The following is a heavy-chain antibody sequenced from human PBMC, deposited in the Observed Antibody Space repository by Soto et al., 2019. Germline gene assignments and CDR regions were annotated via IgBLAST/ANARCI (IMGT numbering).Heavy chain of an antibody. J-gene: IGHJ5*02. V-gene: IGHV1-18*01. D-gene: IGHD1-26*01. CDR2: ISAYNGNT. CDR1: GYTFTSYG. CDR3: ARVEWELREVSRFDH. Sequence: ASVKVSCKASGYTFTSYGISWVRQAPGQGLEWMGWISAYNGNTNYAQKLQGRVTMTTDTSTSTAYMELRSLRSDDTAVYYCARVEWELREVSRFDHWGQVILVTVPQ.